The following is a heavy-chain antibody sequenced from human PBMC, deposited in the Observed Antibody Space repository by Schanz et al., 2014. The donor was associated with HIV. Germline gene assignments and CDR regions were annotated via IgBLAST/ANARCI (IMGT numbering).Heavy chain of an antibody. V-gene: IGHV3-7*01. Sequence: EVQLVESGGGLVQPGGSLRLSCAASGFTFSSHWMSWVRQAPGKGLEWVANIKRDGSEKYYVDSVKGRFTISRDNAKNSLYLEMNTLRVEDTAVYYCAKAGLFFGQLWLGFFDYWGQGAQVTVSS. CDR2: IKRDGSEK. CDR3: AKAGLFFGQLWLGFFDY. D-gene: IGHD3-10*01. J-gene: IGHJ4*02. CDR1: GFTFSSHW.